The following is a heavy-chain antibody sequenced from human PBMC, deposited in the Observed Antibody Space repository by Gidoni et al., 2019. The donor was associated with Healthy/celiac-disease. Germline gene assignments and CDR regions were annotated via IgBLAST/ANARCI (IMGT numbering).Heavy chain of an antibody. V-gene: IGHV3-7*03. CDR2: IKQDGSEK. Sequence: EVQLVESGGGLVQPGGSLRLSCAASGFTFSSYWMSWVRQAPGQGLEWVANIKQDGSEKYYVDSVKGRFTISRDNAKNSLYLQMNSLRAEDTAVYYCASAIYYYGSGSLDYWGQGTLVTVSS. D-gene: IGHD3-10*01. CDR3: ASAIYYYGSGSLDY. CDR1: GFTFSSYW. J-gene: IGHJ4*02.